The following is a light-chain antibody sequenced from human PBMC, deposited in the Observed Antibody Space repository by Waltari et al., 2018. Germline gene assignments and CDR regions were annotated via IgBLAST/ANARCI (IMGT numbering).Light chain of an antibody. Sequence: QSALTQPRSVSGSPGQSVTISCTATTSDVGGYNYVSWYQQRPGQAPQLMIYGVTKRPSGVPDPFSGYKSGNTAFLTITGLQADDEADYYCCSYAGNYTYVFGTGTTVTV. V-gene: IGLV2-11*01. CDR3: CSYAGNYTYV. CDR1: TSDVGGYNY. CDR2: GVT. J-gene: IGLJ1*01.